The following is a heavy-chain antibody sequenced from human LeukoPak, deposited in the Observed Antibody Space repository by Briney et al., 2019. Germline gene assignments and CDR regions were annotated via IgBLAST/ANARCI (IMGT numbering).Heavy chain of an antibody. CDR3: ARAQKYSYDAFDI. V-gene: IGHV3-21*01. D-gene: IGHD4-11*01. CDR1: GFTFSSYS. CDR2: ISSSSSYI. Sequence: GGSLRLSCAASGFTFSSYSMNWVRQAPGKGLEWVSSISSSSSYIYYADSVKGRFTISRDNAKNSLYLQMNSLSAEDTAVYYCARAQKYSYDAFDIRGQGTMVTVSS. J-gene: IGHJ3*02.